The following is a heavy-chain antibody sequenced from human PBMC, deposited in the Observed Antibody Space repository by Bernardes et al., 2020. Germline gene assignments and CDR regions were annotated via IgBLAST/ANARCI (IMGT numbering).Heavy chain of an antibody. D-gene: IGHD3-22*01. J-gene: IGHJ4*02. CDR2: ISGSGGST. CDR1: GFTFSSYA. V-gene: IGHV3-23*01. CDR3: AKDFSGRVSSGYYYD. Sequence: VGSLSLSCAASGFTFSSYAMSWVRQAPGKGLEWVSAISGSGGSTYYADSVKGRFTISRDNSKNTLYLQMNSLRAEDTAVYYCAKDFSGRVSSGYYYDWGQGTLVTVSS.